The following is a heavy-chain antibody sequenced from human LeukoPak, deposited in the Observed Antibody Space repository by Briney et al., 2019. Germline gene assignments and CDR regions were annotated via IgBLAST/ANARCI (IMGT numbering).Heavy chain of an antibody. CDR1: GFTFSSYW. J-gene: IGHJ6*04. D-gene: IGHD6-19*01. CDR2: INQGGSGK. CDR3: ASLGGRAVAKSQRQYYYYYGMDV. V-gene: IGHV3-7*03. Sequence: GGSLRLSFAASGFTFSSYWMSWVRQAPWKGLEWVANINQGGSGKHYVGSVKGRLTMSRDNSKNSLYLQMNSLRAEDTAVYYCASLGGRAVAKSQRQYYYYYGMDVWGKGTTVIVSS.